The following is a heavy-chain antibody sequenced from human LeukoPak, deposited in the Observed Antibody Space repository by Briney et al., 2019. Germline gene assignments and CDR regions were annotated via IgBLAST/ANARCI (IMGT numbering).Heavy chain of an antibody. Sequence: SETLSLTCAVSGSSISSGYYWGWIRQPPGKGLEWIGSIYHSGSTYYNPSLKSRVTISVETSKNQFSLKLSSVTAADTAVYYCARLRITFGGVIAHGDYWGQGTLVTVSS. J-gene: IGHJ4*02. CDR3: ARLRITFGGVIAHGDY. CDR2: IYHSGST. CDR1: GSSISSGYY. D-gene: IGHD3-16*02. V-gene: IGHV4-38-2*01.